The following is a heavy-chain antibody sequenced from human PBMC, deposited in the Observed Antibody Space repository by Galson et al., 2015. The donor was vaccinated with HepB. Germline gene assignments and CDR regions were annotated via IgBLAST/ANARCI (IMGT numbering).Heavy chain of an antibody. CDR2: FDPEDGET. CDR3: ATDLGWEQRF. Sequence: SVKVSCKVAGYSLTELSMHWVRQAPGKGLEWMGGFDPEDGETIYAQKLQGRITLTEDTSTDTAYRELSSLRSEDTAVYYCATDLGWEQRFWGQGTLVTVSS. J-gene: IGHJ4*02. D-gene: IGHD1/OR15-1a*01. V-gene: IGHV1-24*01. CDR1: GYSLTELS.